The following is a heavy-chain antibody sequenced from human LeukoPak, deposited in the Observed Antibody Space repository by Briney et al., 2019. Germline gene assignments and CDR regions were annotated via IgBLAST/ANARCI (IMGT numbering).Heavy chain of an antibody. V-gene: IGHV3-23*01. D-gene: IGHD4-17*01. CDR1: GFTFSNYP. J-gene: IGHJ4*02. CDR2: ISGSGGNT. Sequence: GGSLRLSCAASGFTFSNYPMSWVRQAPGKGLEWVSLISGSGGNTYYVDSVKGRFTISRDNSKNTLYLQLNSLRADDTAVYYGARERVTTTSFDLWGQGTLVTVSS. CDR3: ARERVTTTSFDL.